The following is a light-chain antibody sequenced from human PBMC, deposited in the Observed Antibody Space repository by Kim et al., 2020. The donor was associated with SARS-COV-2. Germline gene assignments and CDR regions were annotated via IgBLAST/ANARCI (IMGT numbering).Light chain of an antibody. Sequence: QLVLTQPPSASASLGASVKLTCTLSSGHSNYAIAWHQQQPEKGPRFLMKLDSDGSHNKGDGIPDRFSGSSSGAEPYLTISSLQSEDEADYYCQTWDTGVRLLGGGTQLTVL. CDR2: LDSDGSH. CDR3: QTWDTGVRL. J-gene: IGLJ2*01. CDR1: SGHSNYA. V-gene: IGLV4-69*02.